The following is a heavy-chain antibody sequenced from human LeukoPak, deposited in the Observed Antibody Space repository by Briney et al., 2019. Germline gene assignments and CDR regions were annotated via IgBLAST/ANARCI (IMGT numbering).Heavy chain of an antibody. CDR3: AKSEAFDI. Sequence: GGSLRLSCAASGFPFSSYGLHWVRQAPGKGLEWVAVISYDGSNKYYADSVKGRFTISRDNSKNTLYLQMNSLRAEDTAVYYCAKSEAFDIWGQGTMVTVSS. V-gene: IGHV3-30*18. CDR1: GFPFSSYG. CDR2: ISYDGSNK. J-gene: IGHJ3*02.